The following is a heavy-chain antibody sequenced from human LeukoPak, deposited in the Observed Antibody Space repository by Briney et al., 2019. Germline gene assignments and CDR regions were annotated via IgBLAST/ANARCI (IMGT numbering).Heavy chain of an antibody. V-gene: IGHV1-2*02. CDR1: GYTFTGYY. CDR3: ARAGYYDSSGYYNPGNWFDP. J-gene: IGHJ5*02. D-gene: IGHD3-22*01. CDR2: MNPSSGGT. Sequence: GASVKVSCTASGYTFTGYYMHWLRQSPGQRLEWRGGMNPSSGGTNYAQKFQGRVTMTRDTSISTDYMELRRLRSDDTAVYYCARAGYYDSSGYYNPGNWFDPWGQGTLVTDSS.